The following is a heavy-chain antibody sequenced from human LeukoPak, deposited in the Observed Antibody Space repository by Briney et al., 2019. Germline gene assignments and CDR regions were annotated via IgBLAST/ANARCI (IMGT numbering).Heavy chain of an antibody. CDR2: ISHSGST. V-gene: IGHV4-38-2*01. J-gene: IGHJ4*02. CDR1: GYSISSGYD. D-gene: IGHD5-24*01. Sequence: PSETLSLTCAVSGYSISSGYDWGWVRPPPGKGLEWIGIISHSGSTHYNPSLKSRFTISVDTSKNQFSLRLNSVTAADTAVYYCARGPDGYNSQYWGQGSLVTVSS. CDR3: ARGPDGYNSQY.